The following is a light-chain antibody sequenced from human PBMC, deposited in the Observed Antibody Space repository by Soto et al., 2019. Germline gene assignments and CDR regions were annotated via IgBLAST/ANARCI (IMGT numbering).Light chain of an antibody. Sequence: EIVMTQSPATLSVSPGERATLSCRASQSVSSNLAWYQQKPGHAPRLLIYGASSRATGIPATFSGSGSGTEFTLTISSLQSEDFAVYYCQQYNNWPWTLGQGTKVEIK. J-gene: IGKJ1*01. CDR1: QSVSSN. V-gene: IGKV3-15*01. CDR3: QQYNNWPWT. CDR2: GAS.